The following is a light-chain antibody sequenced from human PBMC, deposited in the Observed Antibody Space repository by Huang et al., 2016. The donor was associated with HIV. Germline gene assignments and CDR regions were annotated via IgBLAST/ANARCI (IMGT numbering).Light chain of an antibody. CDR1: QSLRDTY. J-gene: IGKJ4*01. Sequence: ELVLTQSPGTLSLSPGETATSSCRASQSLRDTYIAWYQQRPGQSPRLLVYGASSRATGIPDRFSGSGSGTDFTLTINRLEPQDFAVYFCLQYDRSPLTFGGGTKVEL. CDR3: LQYDRSPLT. V-gene: IGKV3-20*01. CDR2: GAS.